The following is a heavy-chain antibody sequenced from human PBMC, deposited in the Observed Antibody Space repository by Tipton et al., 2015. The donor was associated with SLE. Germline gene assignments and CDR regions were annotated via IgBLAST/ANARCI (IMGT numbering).Heavy chain of an antibody. D-gene: IGHD1-14*01. J-gene: IGHJ6*02. Sequence: TLSLTCAVYSGSFSGYSWSWIRRPPGKGLQWIGEINHSGSTNYNPSLKSRVTISVETSKNQFSLKLSSVTAADTAVYYCASGIGDHNYYYGMDVWGQGTTVTVSS. V-gene: IGHV4-34*01. CDR2: INHSGST. CDR1: SGSFSGYS. CDR3: ASGIGDHNYYYGMDV.